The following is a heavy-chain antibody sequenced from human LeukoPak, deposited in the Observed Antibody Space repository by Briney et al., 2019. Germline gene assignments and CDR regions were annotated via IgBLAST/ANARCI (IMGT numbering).Heavy chain of an antibody. CDR2: IKQDGSEK. V-gene: IGHV3-7*01. CDR1: GFTFSSYW. J-gene: IGHJ4*02. Sequence: PGGSLRLSCAASGFTFSSYWMSWVRQAPGKGLEWVANIKQDGSEKYYVDSVKGRFTISRDNAKNSLYLQMNSLRAEDTAVYYCARVTGNDYSNSYFDYWGQGTLVTVSS. D-gene: IGHD4-4*01. CDR3: ARVTGNDYSNSYFDY.